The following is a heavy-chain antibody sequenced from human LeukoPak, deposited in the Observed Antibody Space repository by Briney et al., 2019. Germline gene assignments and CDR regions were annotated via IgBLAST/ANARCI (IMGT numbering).Heavy chain of an antibody. V-gene: IGHV4-39*01. CDR1: GGTISRSSCY. D-gene: IGHD2-15*01. Sequence: SETLSLTCTVSGGTISRSSCYWGWIRQPPGKGLEWIGSIYYSGSTYYNPSLKSRVTISVDTSKNQFSLKLSSVTAADTAVYYCARGDCSGGSCYLFDYWGQGALVTVSS. J-gene: IGHJ4*02. CDR2: IYYSGST. CDR3: ARGDCSGGSCYLFDY.